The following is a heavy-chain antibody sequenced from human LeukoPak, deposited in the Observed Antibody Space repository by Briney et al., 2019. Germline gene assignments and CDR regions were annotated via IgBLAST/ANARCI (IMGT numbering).Heavy chain of an antibody. CDR1: GFTFSDYT. CDR2: ISDSSSTI. V-gene: IGHV3-48*01. J-gene: IGHJ4*02. CDR3: AREEGY. Sequence: GGSLRLSCAASGFTFSDYTMNWVRQAPGKGLEWVSCISDSSSTINYADSVKGRFTISRDNAKNSLYLQMNSLRAEDTAVYYCAREEGYWGQGTLVTVSS.